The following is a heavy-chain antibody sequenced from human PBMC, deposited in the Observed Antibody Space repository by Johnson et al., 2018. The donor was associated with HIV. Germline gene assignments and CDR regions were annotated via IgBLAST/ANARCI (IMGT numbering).Heavy chain of an antibody. CDR3: ARDLWVTKDAFDM. D-gene: IGHD4-17*01. CDR1: GFTFSSYA. Sequence: QVQLVESGGGVVQPGRSLRLSCAASGFTFSSYAMHWVRQAPGKGLEWVAVISYDGSNKYYADSVKGRFTISRDNSKNTLYLQMNSLRAEDTAVYYCARDLWVTKDAFDMWGQGTMVTVSS. CDR2: ISYDGSNK. J-gene: IGHJ3*02. V-gene: IGHV3-30-3*01.